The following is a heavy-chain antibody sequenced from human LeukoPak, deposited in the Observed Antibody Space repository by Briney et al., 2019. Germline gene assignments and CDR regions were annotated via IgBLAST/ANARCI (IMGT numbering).Heavy chain of an antibody. V-gene: IGHV1-2*02. CDR3: ARGPRLLRGWFDP. CDR2: INPNSGGT. CDR1: GYTFTGYY. J-gene: IGHJ5*02. D-gene: IGHD2/OR15-2a*01. Sequence: GASVKVSCKASGYTFTGYYMHWVRQAPGQGLEWMGWINPNSGGTNYAQKFQGRVTMTRGTSISTAYMELSRLRSDDTAVYYCARGPRLLRGWFDPWGQGTLVTVSS.